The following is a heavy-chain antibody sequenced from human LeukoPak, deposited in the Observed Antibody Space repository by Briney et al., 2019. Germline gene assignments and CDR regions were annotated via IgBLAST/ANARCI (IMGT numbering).Heavy chain of an antibody. V-gene: IGHV4-4*07. Sequence: SETLSLTCTVSGGSISSYYWSWIRQPAGKGLEWIGRIYTSGSTNYNPSLKSRVTMSVDTSKNQSSLKLSSVTAADTAVYYCARERCSSTSCFFDYWGQGTLVTVSS. CDR3: ARERCSSTSCFFDY. CDR1: GGSISSYY. CDR2: IYTSGST. D-gene: IGHD2-2*01. J-gene: IGHJ4*02.